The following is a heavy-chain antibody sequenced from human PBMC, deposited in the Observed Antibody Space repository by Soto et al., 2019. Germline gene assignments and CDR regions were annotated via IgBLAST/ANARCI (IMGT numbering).Heavy chain of an antibody. CDR3: ASVTFGGVVLAH. V-gene: IGHV4-59*01. CDR2: IYFNGNT. CDR1: GGSISSYY. D-gene: IGHD3-16*01. J-gene: IGHJ4*02. Sequence: SETLSLTCTVSGGSISSYYWSSIRQPPGKGLEWIGYIYFNGNTHYNPSLKRRVTISIDTSKKQISLNLTSVTDADTAVYYCASVTFGGVVLAHWGQGTLVTVSS.